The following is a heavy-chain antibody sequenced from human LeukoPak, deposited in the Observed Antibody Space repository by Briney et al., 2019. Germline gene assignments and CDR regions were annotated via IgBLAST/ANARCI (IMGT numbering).Heavy chain of an antibody. CDR2: INPNSGGT. J-gene: IGHJ4*02. V-gene: IGHV1-2*02. Sequence: ASVTVSCKASGYTFTGYYMHWVRQAPGQGLEWMGWINPNSGGTNYAQKFQGRVTMTRDTSISTAYMELSRLRSDDTAVYYCAREELRYSNPFDYWGQGTLVTVSS. D-gene: IGHD3-9*01. CDR3: AREELRYSNPFDY. CDR1: GYTFTGYY.